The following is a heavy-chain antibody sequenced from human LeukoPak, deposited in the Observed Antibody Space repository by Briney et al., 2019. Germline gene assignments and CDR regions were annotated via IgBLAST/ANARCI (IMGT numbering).Heavy chain of an antibody. CDR3: ARDSSASIGVPDY. V-gene: IGHV4-39*07. CDR2: IYYSGST. D-gene: IGHD2-21*01. J-gene: IGHJ4*02. Sequence: PSETLSLTCTVSGGSISSSSYYWGWIRQPPGKGLEWIGSIYYSGSTYYNPSLKSRVTISVDTSKNQFSLKLSSVTAADTAVYYCARDSSASIGVPDYWGQGTLVTVSS. CDR1: GGSISSSSYY.